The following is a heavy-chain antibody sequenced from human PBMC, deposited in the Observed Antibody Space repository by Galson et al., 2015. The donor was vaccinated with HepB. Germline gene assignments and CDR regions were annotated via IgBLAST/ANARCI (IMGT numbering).Heavy chain of an antibody. CDR1: GGSISSYY. J-gene: IGHJ4*02. V-gene: IGHV4-59*01. CDR2: IYYSGST. CDR3: ARDLDSDTSGFVF. D-gene: IGHD3-22*01. Sequence: ETLSLTCTVSGGSISSYYWSWIRQPPGKGLEWIGYIYYSGSTNYNPSLRSRVTISVDTSKNQFSLKLTSVTAADTAVYYCARDLDSDTSGFVFWGQGTQVTVSS.